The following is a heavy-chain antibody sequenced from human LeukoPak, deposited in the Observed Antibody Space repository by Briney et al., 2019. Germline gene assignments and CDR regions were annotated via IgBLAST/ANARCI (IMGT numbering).Heavy chain of an antibody. V-gene: IGHV4-30-4*08. Sequence: VKPSQTLSLTCTVSGGSISSGDYYWGWIRQPPGKGLEWIGYIYYSGSTYYNPSLKSRVTISVDTSKNQFSLKLSSVTAADTAVYYCARVVLGVVVPAAIWGDSFYYYYMDVWGKGTTVTVSS. CDR3: ARVVLGVVVPAAIWGDSFYYYYMDV. J-gene: IGHJ6*03. D-gene: IGHD2-2*02. CDR2: IYYSGST. CDR1: GGSISSGDYY.